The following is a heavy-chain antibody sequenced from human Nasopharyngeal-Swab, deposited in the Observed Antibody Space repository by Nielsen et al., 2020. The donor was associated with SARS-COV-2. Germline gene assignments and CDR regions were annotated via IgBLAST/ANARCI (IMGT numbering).Heavy chain of an antibody. J-gene: IGHJ3*01. Sequence: ASVKVSCKTSGDTFTNSAISWVRQAPGQGLEWMGWISAYNGYTNYAQNLQGRVTMTADTSTDTAYMELRSLKSDDTAVYYCARPYYSCSGSYYGRAFDLWGQGTMVTVSS. V-gene: IGHV1-18*01. CDR3: ARPYYSCSGSYYGRAFDL. CDR2: ISAYNGYT. CDR1: GDTFTNSA. D-gene: IGHD3-10*01.